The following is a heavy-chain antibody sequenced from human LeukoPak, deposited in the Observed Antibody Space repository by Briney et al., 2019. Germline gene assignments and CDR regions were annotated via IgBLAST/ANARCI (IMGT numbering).Heavy chain of an antibody. CDR2: ISSSGGII. J-gene: IGHJ4*02. V-gene: IGHV3-23*01. CDR3: AKPYNPGSGSYDY. CDR1: GFTFSSYD. D-gene: IGHD3-10*01. Sequence: GGSLRLSCAASGFTFSSYDMSWVRQAPGKGLEWVSVISSSGGIIYYAASVRGRFTISRDNSKNTLYLQMNSLRAEDTAVYYCAKPYNPGSGSYDYWGQGTLVTVSS.